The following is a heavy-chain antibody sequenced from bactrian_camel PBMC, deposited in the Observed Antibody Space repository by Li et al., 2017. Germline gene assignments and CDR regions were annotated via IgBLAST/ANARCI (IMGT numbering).Heavy chain of an antibody. D-gene: IGHD1*01. CDR2: IDSDGTA. V-gene: IGHV3S53*01. Sequence: HVQLVESGGGSVQAGGSLRLSCEVSGNTAVKYFFGWFREAEGKEREGVAAIDSDGTASYADSVKGRFTISQNDAKNTVYLQMNRLKQEDTAMYHCRCGAERNNYWGQGTQVTVS. J-gene: IGHJ4*01. CDR3: RCGAERNNY. CDR1: GNTAVKYF.